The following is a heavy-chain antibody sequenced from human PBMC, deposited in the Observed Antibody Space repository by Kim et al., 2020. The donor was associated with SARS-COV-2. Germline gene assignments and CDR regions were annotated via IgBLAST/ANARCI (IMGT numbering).Heavy chain of an antibody. D-gene: IGHD2-21*01. CDR3: ARDNDDGVVIYALDI. CDR1: GGSFSHYD. V-gene: IGHV1-69*01. CDR2: IIPISATL. Sequence: VKVSCKASGGSFSHYDFNWVRQAPGQGLEWVGGIIPISATLNYAQQFQGRLTITADESTNTVYMELSSLRSEDTALYYYARDNDDGVVIYALDIWGPGTMVIVSS. J-gene: IGHJ3*02.